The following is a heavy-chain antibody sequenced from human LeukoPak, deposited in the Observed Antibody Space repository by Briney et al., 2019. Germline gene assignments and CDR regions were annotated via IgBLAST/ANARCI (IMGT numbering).Heavy chain of an antibody. CDR1: GFTFDDYA. D-gene: IGHD6-19*01. V-gene: IGHV3-9*01. J-gene: IGHJ3*02. CDR2: ISWNSGSI. Sequence: GGSLRLSCAASGFTFDDYAMHWVRQAPGKGLEWVSGISWNSGSIGYADSVKGRFTISRDNAKNSLYLQMNSLRAEDTALYYCATLISIAVASGPGPYRDAFDIWGQGTMVTVSS. CDR3: ATLISIAVASGPGPYRDAFDI.